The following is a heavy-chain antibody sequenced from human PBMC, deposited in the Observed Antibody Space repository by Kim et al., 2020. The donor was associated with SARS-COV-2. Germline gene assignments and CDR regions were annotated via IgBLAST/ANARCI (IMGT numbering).Heavy chain of an antibody. J-gene: IGHJ4*02. Sequence: ASVKVSCKASGYTFTDYAFHWVRQAPGQGLEWMGWIDADNGNTKYSQKFQGRVTNTRDTSASTAYMELSSLRSEDTAVYFCARNEDYWGQGTLVTVSS. CDR2: IDADNGNT. V-gene: IGHV1-3*01. CDR3: ARNEDY. CDR1: GYTFTDYA.